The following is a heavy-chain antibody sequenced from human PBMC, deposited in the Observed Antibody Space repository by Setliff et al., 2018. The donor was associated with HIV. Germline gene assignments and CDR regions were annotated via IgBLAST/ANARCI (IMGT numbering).Heavy chain of an antibody. J-gene: IGHJ4*02. Sequence: PGGSLRLSCVASGFTYNNYWMHWVRQAPGKGLVWVSRINADSSSTTYADSVKGRFTISRDNAKNTVYLQMNSLRAEDTAVYYCARDRGYTIVGAAEGDHWGQGSLVTVSS. CDR1: GFTYNNYW. CDR2: INADSSST. V-gene: IGHV3-74*01. CDR3: ARDRGYTIVGAAEGDH. D-gene: IGHD1-26*01.